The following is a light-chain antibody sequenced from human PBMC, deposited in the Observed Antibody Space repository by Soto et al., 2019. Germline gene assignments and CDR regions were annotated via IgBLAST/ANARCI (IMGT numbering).Light chain of an antibody. V-gene: IGLV4-60*03. CDR1: SGHSSYI. CDR3: ETWDSNVVV. CDR2: LEGSGSY. J-gene: IGLJ2*01. Sequence: QPVLTQSSSASASLGSSVKLTCTLSSGHSSYIIAWHQQQPGKAPRYLMKLEGSGSYNKGSGVPDRFSGSSSGADRYLTTSNLQSEDEADYYCETWDSNVVVFGGGTKVTVL.